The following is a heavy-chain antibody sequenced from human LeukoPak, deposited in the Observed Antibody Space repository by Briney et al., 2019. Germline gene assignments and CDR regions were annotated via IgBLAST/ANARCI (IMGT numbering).Heavy chain of an antibody. CDR2: IYPGDSDT. CDR1: GCSFTSYW. D-gene: IGHD3-9*01. V-gene: IGHV5-51*01. J-gene: IGHJ4*02. CDR3: ARFYEKIFSE. Sequence: GESLKSSCKGSGCSFTSYWIGWVRQMPGKGREWMGIIYPGDSDTRYSPSFQGQVTISADKSISTAYLQWSSLKASDTAMYYCARFYEKIFSEWGQGTLVTVSS.